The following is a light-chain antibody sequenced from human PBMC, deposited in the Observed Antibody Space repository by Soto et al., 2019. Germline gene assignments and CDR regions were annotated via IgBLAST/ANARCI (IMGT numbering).Light chain of an antibody. J-gene: IGKJ4*01. CDR2: GVS. V-gene: IGKV3-20*01. Sequence: EVVLTQSPGTLSLSPGERATLSCRASQSIGSSYLAWYQQKPGQAPRLLIYGVSIRASGIPDRFGGSGSGTDFTLTINRLEPEDFAVYHCQQCAKSLTFGGGTKVEMK. CDR1: QSIGSSY. CDR3: QQCAKSLT.